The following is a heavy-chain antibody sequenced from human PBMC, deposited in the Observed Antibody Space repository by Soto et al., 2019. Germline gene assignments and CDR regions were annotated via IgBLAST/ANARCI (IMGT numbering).Heavy chain of an antibody. V-gene: IGHV1-69*12. CDR3: ARDGDPGYAFWSGHLGGGRFDP. D-gene: IGHD3-3*01. Sequence: QVKLVQSGAEVKKPGSSVNVSCKTSGATFGNTAVTWVRQAPGQGLEWMGGIVPMFGTANYAQKFQGRVTITADESTNTAYMELCSLRTDDTDVYYCARDGDPGYAFWSGHLGGGRFDPWGQGTLVTVSS. J-gene: IGHJ5*02. CDR1: GATFGNTA. CDR2: IVPMFGTA.